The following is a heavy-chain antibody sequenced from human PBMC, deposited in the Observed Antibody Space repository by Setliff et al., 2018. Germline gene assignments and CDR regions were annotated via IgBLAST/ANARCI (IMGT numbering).Heavy chain of an antibody. Sequence: PSETLSLTCAAYGGSFSTYYWISIRQPPGKGLEWLGEINHSGSTNYNPSLKSRVTISVDTSKNQFSLKLSSVTAPDTAVYYCANPTRGTYHYNGMDVWGQGTTVTVSS. J-gene: IGHJ6*02. CDR3: ANPTRGTYHYNGMDV. V-gene: IGHV4-34*01. D-gene: IGHD1-1*01. CDR1: GGSFSTYY. CDR2: INHSGST.